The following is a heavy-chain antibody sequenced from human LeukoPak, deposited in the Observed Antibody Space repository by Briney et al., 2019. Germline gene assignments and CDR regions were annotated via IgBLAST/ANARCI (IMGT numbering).Heavy chain of an antibody. CDR1: GFTLSAYA. V-gene: IGHV3-23*01. CDR2: FSGSSDKT. D-gene: IGHD3-10*01. Sequence: GGSLRLSCAASGFTLSAYAMSWVRQAPMSWVRQAPGKGLEWVATFSGSSDKTYYADSVKGQFTISRDNSKYTFYLQMNSLRPEDTALYYCAKSRAGATVIRGEFDYWGQGPLVTVSS. CDR3: AKSRAGATVIRGEFDY. J-gene: IGHJ4*02.